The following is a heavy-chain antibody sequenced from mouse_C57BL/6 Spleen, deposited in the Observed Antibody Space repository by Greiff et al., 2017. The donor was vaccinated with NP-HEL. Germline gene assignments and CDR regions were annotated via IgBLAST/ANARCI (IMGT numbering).Heavy chain of an antibody. J-gene: IGHJ4*01. D-gene: IGHD1-1*01. Sequence: EVKLVESGGGLVKPGGSLKLSCAASGFTFSSYAMSWVRQTPEKRLEWVATISDGGSYTYYPDNVKGRFTISRDNAKNNLYLQMSHLKSEDTAMYYCARENYDGSAFYAMDYWGQGTSVTVSS. V-gene: IGHV5-4*01. CDR2: ISDGGSYT. CDR3: ARENYDGSAFYAMDY. CDR1: GFTFSSYA.